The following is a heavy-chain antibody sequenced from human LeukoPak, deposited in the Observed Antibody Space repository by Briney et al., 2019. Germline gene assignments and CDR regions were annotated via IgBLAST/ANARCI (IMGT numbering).Heavy chain of an antibody. Sequence: ASVKVSCKASGYTFTGYYMHWVRQAPGQGLEWMGWINPNSGGTNYAQKFQGRVTMTRDTSISTAYMELSSLRSEDTAVYYCARVRRGGGYYGSGRRYNWFDPWGQGTLVTVSS. D-gene: IGHD3-10*01. CDR3: ARVRRGGGYYGSGRRYNWFDP. V-gene: IGHV1-2*02. J-gene: IGHJ5*02. CDR1: GYTFTGYY. CDR2: INPNSGGT.